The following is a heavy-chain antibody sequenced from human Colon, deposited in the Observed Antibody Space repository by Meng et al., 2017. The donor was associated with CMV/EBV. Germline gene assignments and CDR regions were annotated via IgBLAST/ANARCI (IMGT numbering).Heavy chain of an antibody. Sequence: GGSLRLSCAASGFTFSNYAMSWVRQAPGKGLEWVSTIRGSGGTRDYADSVKGRFTMSRDNSENTVYLQMNSLRDEDTAVYFCAKDLWREIVAGALVLDVWGQGTTVTVSS. V-gene: IGHV3-23*01. CDR3: AKDLWREIVAGALVLDV. CDR2: IRGSGGTR. CDR1: GFTFSNYA. J-gene: IGHJ6*02. D-gene: IGHD5-12*01.